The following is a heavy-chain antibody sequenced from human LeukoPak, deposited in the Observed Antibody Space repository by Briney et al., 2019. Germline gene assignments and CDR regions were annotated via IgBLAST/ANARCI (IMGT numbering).Heavy chain of an antibody. V-gene: IGHV3-48*03. CDR2: ISSGSTI. CDR3: ARDDSGPDPSYYYGMDI. CDR1: GFTFSSYE. Sequence: GGSLRLSCAASGFTFSSYEMNWVRQAPGKGLEWVSYISSGSTIYYADSVKGRFTISRDNAKNSLYLQMNSLRAEDTAVYYCARDDSGPDPSYYYGMDIWGQGTTVTVSS. D-gene: IGHD6-19*01. J-gene: IGHJ6*02.